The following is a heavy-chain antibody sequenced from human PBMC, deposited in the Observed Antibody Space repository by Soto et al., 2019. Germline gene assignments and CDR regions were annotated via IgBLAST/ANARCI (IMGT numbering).Heavy chain of an antibody. Sequence: ASVKVSCKASGYTFTSYGISWVRQAPGQGLEWMGWISAYNGNTNYAQKLQGRVTMTTDTSTSTAYMELRSLRSDDTAVYYCARGRIYCRGGSCYPSESEYWGQGTLVTVS. CDR1: GYTFTSYG. CDR3: ARGRIYCRGGSCYPSESEY. J-gene: IGHJ4*02. D-gene: IGHD2-15*01. V-gene: IGHV1-18*01. CDR2: ISAYNGNT.